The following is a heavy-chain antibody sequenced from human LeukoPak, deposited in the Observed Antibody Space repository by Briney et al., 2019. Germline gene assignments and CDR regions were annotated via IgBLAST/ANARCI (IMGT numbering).Heavy chain of an antibody. CDR2: IRKTGAET. Sequence: GGSLRLSCAASGFIFSDYSMTWVRQAPGKGREWVSTIRKTGAETFYADSVRGRFTISRDNFKTTVYLEMKRLSAEDTAVYYCAKGVYDSCFDPWGQGTLVIVSS. CDR1: GFIFSDYS. CDR3: AKGVYDSCFDP. D-gene: IGHD6-6*01. J-gene: IGHJ5*02. V-gene: IGHV3-23*01.